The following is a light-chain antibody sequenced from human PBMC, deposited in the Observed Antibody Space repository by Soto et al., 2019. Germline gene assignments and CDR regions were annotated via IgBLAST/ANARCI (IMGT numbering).Light chain of an antibody. V-gene: IGLV1-47*01. J-gene: IGLJ3*02. CDR2: RNG. Sequence: QSVLTQPPSASATPEQGVMISCSGSSVNIGSNYVYWYQQLPGTAPKLLIYRNGQRPSGVPDRFSGSKSGTSASLAISGLRSEDEADYYCAVWDDSLDGVVFGGGTKLTVL. CDR3: AVWDDSLDGVV. CDR1: SVNIGSNY.